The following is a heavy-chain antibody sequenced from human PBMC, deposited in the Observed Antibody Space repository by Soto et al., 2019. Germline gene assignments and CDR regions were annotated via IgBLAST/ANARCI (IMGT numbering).Heavy chain of an antibody. Sequence: PSETLSLTCVVSNFSISSGYYWGWIRQSPGKGLEWIASIYRSGTTSYNPSLKSRVTISVDPSKNQFSLMLTAVTAADTAVYYCARTHSGSYYSVFNYWGPGSLVTVSS. D-gene: IGHD1-26*01. CDR3: ARTHSGSYYSVFNY. CDR2: IYRSGTT. CDR1: NFSISSGYY. V-gene: IGHV4-38-2*01. J-gene: IGHJ4*02.